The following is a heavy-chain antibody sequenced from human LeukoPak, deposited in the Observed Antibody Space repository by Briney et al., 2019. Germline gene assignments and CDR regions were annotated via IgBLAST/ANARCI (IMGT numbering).Heavy chain of an antibody. Sequence: SETLSLTCAVYGGSFSGYYWSWIRQPPGKGLEWIGEINHSGSTNYNPSLKSRVTISVDTSKYQFSLKLSSVTAADTAVYYCARGEGITMIVNWFDPWGQGTLVTVSS. D-gene: IGHD3-22*01. CDR3: ARGEGITMIVNWFDP. J-gene: IGHJ5*02. CDR2: INHSGST. V-gene: IGHV4-34*01. CDR1: GGSFSGYY.